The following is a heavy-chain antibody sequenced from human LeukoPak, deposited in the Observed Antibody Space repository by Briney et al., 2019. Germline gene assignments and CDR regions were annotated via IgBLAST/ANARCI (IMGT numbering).Heavy chain of an antibody. Sequence: SVKVSCKASGGTFSSYAISWVRQAPGQGLEWMGGIIPIFGTANYAQKFQGRVTITADESTSTAYMELSSLRSEDTAVYYCARTIVVVPAAATGDYYYMDVWGKGTTVTVSS. D-gene: IGHD2-2*01. CDR3: ARTIVVVPAAATGDYYYMDV. J-gene: IGHJ6*03. V-gene: IGHV1-69*13. CDR1: GGTFSSYA. CDR2: IIPIFGTA.